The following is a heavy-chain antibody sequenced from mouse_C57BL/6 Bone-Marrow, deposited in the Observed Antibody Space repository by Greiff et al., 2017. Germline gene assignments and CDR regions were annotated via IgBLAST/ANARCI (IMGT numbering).Heavy chain of an antibody. V-gene: IGHV7-1*01. CDR1: GFTFSDFY. CDR3: ARDAGGYAMDY. CDR2: SRNKANDYTT. Sequence: EVHLVESGGGLVQSGRSLRLSCATSGFTFSDFYMEWVRQAPGKGLEWIAASRNKANDYTTEYSASVKGRFIVSRDTSQSILYLQMNALRAEDTAIYYCARDAGGYAMDYWGQGTSVTVSS. J-gene: IGHJ4*01.